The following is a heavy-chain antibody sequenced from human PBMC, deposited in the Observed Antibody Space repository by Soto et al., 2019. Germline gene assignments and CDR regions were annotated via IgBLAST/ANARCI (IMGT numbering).Heavy chain of an antibody. CDR2: IHHSGST. CDR1: SASIITEQR. CDR3: ARSFGWYAIDH. V-gene: IGHV4-4*02. Sequence: QMQLQESGPGLVKPSETLSLTCAVSSASIITEQRWTWVRQPPGKGLEWIGEIHHSGSTNNNPSLRSRVTMSLDKSKNQFTLKLNSVTAADTALYYCARSFGWYAIDHWGQGTLVIVSS. D-gene: IGHD6-19*01. J-gene: IGHJ4*02.